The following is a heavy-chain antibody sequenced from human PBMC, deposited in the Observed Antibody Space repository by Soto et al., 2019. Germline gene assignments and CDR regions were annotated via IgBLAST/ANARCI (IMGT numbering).Heavy chain of an antibody. D-gene: IGHD3-10*01. V-gene: IGHV4-59*01. CDR3: ARADTSGSGRYTRFDAFDI. CDR2: IGYSGST. J-gene: IGHJ3*02. Sequence: QVQLQESGPGLVKLSETLSLTCSVSGGSMRNYYWSWMRQTPGKGLEWIGYIGYSGSTNNNPSLKSRVTISADTSRTQLSLMLTSVTAADTAVYDCARADTSGSGRYTRFDAFDIWGQGTMVTVST. CDR1: GGSMRNYY.